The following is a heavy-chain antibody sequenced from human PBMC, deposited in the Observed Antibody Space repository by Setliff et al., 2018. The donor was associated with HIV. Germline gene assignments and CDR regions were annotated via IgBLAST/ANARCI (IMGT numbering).Heavy chain of an antibody. V-gene: IGHV3-48*04. D-gene: IGHD3-10*01. Sequence: PGGSLRLSCEASGFTFSTYGMNWVRHAPGKGLEWVAQISSSGFPIYYTASVQGRFTVSRDNANNLLFLQMNNLRVEDTAVYYCASFFGDYGYWGHGTQVTVSS. CDR3: ASFFGDYGY. CDR1: GFTFSTYG. CDR2: ISSSGFPI. J-gene: IGHJ4*01.